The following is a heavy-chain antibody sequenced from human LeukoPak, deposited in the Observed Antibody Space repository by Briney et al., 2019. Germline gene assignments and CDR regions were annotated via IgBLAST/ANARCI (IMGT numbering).Heavy chain of an antibody. Sequence: ASVKVSCKASGYTFTSYGISWVRQAPGQGLEWMGWISAYNGNTNYAQKLQGRVTMTTDTSASTAYMELRSLRSDDTAVYYCARAPYTGFEELVVPLFLGWFDPWGQGTLVTVSS. CDR3: ARAPYTGFEELVVPLFLGWFDP. CDR2: ISAYNGNT. CDR1: GYTFTSYG. D-gene: IGHD3-10*01. V-gene: IGHV1-18*01. J-gene: IGHJ5*02.